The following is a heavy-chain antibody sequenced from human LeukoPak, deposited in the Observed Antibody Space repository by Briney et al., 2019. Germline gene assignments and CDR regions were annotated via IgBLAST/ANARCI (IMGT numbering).Heavy chain of an antibody. CDR2: MSASDAGT. CDR3: AKGSAVADIYFDY. V-gene: IGHV3-23*01. D-gene: IGHD6-19*01. J-gene: IGHJ4*02. Sequence: GGSLRLSCAAAGFTFRSYAMNWVRQGPGKGLEWVSTMSASDAGTYYADSVKGRFTISRDNSKNTLYLQMNSLRAKDTAVYYCAKGSAVADIYFDYWGQGTLVTVSS. CDR1: GFTFRSYA.